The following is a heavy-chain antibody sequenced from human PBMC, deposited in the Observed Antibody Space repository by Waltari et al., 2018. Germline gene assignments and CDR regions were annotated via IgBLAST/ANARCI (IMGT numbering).Heavy chain of an antibody. Sequence: EVQLLESGGGLIQPGGSLRLSCQASGLTSFTHAINWVRQAPGKGRGWVSSISVSDATYYADSVKGRFTVSRDYSDNTIHLQMDSLRAEDTAVYFCAKPFYNWDDPLHSWGQGAPVIVSS. CDR1: GLTSFTHA. V-gene: IGHV3-23*01. J-gene: IGHJ1*01. CDR2: ISVSDAT. CDR3: AKPFYNWDDPLHS. D-gene: IGHD1-20*01.